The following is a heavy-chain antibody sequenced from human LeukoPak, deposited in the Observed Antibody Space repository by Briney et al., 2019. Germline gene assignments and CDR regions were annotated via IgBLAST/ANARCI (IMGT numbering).Heavy chain of an antibody. V-gene: IGHV4-59*12. CDR2: IYYSGST. J-gene: IGHJ6*02. CDR1: GGSISSYY. D-gene: IGHD6-13*01. CDR3: ARDSIGIAAAGGYYGMDV. Sequence: SETLSLTCTVSGGSISSYYWSWIRQPPGKGLEWIGYIYYSGSTNYNPSLKSRVTMSVDTSKNQFSLKLSSVTAADTAVYYCARDSIGIAAAGGYYGMDVWGQGTTVTVSS.